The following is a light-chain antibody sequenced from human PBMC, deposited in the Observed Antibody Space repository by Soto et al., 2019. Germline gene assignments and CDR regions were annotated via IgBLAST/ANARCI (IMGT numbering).Light chain of an antibody. CDR2: EGS. CDR3: CSYAGSSTYV. V-gene: IGLV2-23*01. Sequence: QSALAQPASVSGSPGQSITISCTGTSSDVGNYNLVSWYQQHPGKAPKLMIYEGSKRPSGVSNRFSGSKSGNTASLTISILQAEDEADYYCCSYAGSSTYVFGTGTKVTDL. J-gene: IGLJ1*01. CDR1: SSDVGNYNL.